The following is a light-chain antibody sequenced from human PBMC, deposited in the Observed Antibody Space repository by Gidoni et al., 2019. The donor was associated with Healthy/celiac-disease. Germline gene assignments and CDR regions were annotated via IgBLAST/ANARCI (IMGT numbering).Light chain of an antibody. CDR3: QQYGSSPR. V-gene: IGKV3-20*01. CDR2: GAS. Sequence: APRLLIYGASSRATGIPDRFSGSGSGTDFTLTISRLEPEDFAVYYCQQYGSSPRFGQGTKLEIK. J-gene: IGKJ2*03.